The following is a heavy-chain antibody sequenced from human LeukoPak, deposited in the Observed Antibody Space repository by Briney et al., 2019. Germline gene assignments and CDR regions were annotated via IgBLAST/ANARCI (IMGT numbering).Heavy chain of an antibody. J-gene: IGHJ3*02. CDR1: GGSISSGGYY. D-gene: IGHD3-16*02. Sequence: SETLSLTCTVSGGSISSGGYYWSWIRQHPGKGLGWMGSIFYSGSTYYNPSLKSRVTISVDTSKNQFSLKLSSVTAADTAVYYCARGDFIMITFGGVIVDPPDIWGQGTMVTVSS. CDR3: ARGDFIMITFGGVIVDPPDI. CDR2: IFYSGST. V-gene: IGHV4-31*03.